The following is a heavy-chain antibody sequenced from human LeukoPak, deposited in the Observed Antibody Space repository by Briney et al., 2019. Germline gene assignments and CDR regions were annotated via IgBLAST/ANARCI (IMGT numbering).Heavy chain of an antibody. Sequence: GGSLSLSCAASGVNFSRFAMSWVRQAPGKGLEWVSTILNTGGTTYSPTSIKGRFTISRDNSNNNLYLQMNSLRAEDTAIYYCAMLEGWEIYNYYVDVCGKGTTVAVS. CDR2: ILNTGGTT. V-gene: IGHV3-23*01. CDR1: GVNFSRFA. D-gene: IGHD3-3*01. J-gene: IGHJ6*03. CDR3: AMLEGWEIYNYYVDV.